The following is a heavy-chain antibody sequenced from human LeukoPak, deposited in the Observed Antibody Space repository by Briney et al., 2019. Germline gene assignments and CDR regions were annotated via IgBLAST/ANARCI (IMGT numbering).Heavy chain of an antibody. V-gene: IGHV3-23*01. CDR1: GFTFNNAA. CDR3: AKGPRLHDSYHPDS. D-gene: IGHD3-22*01. J-gene: IGHJ4*02. CDR2: VTGSDDET. Sequence: GGSLTLSCAASGFTFNNAALTWVRQAQGPGLEWISTVTGSDDETSYADSVKGRFTISRDYSKNTLYLQMNSLRVEDTAIYYCAKGPRLHDSYHPDSWGQGTLVTVSS.